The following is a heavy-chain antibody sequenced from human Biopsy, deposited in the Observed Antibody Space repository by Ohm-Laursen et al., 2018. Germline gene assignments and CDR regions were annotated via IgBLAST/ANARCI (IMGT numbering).Heavy chain of an antibody. CDR2: IYHTGST. J-gene: IGHJ4*02. CDR1: GDSISSGGNY. CDR3: AGADMVTTIVDY. V-gene: IGHV4-31*03. D-gene: IGHD5-12*01. Sequence: SDTLSLTCPVSGDSISSGGNYWSWIRQFPGKGLEWIAYIYHTGSTYYNPSLKSRLSIAIDTSKNQFSVSLRSVTAADTAVYYCAGADMVTTIVDYWGQGTLVTVSS.